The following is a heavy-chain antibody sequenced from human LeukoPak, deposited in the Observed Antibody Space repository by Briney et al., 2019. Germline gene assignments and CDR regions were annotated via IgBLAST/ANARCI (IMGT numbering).Heavy chain of an antibody. J-gene: IGHJ3*02. CDR1: GFTFSSYG. CDR2: IWDDGSNK. Sequence: GGSLRLSCAASGFTFSSYGMHWVRQAPGKGLEWVAVIWDDGSNKYYADSVKGRFTISRDNSKNTLYLEVNSLRAEDTAVYYCARDANFGYDAFDIWGQGTMVTVSS. D-gene: IGHD3-10*01. CDR3: ARDANFGYDAFDI. V-gene: IGHV3-33*01.